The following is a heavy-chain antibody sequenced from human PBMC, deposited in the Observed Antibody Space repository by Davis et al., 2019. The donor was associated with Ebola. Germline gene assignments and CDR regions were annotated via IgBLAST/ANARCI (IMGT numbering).Heavy chain of an antibody. Sequence: PGGSLRLSCKGSGYSFTSYWIGWVRQMPGKGLEWMGIIYPGDSDTRYSPSFQGQVTISADKSISTAYLQWSSLKASDTAMYYCARRRGCSGGNCYNNWLDPWGQGTLVTVSS. CDR1: GYSFTSYW. CDR3: ARRRGCSGGNCYNNWLDP. CDR2: IYPGDSDT. J-gene: IGHJ5*02. D-gene: IGHD2-15*01. V-gene: IGHV5-51*01.